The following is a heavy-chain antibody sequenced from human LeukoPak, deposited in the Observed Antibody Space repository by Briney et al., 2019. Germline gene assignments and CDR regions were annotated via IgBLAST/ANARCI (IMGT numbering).Heavy chain of an antibody. D-gene: IGHD3-3*01. CDR1: GGTFSSYA. J-gene: IGHJ3*02. V-gene: IGHV1-69*06. CDR3: ARSRFRPFHDAFDI. Sequence: SVKVSCKASGGTFSSYAISWVRQAPGQGLEWMGGIIPIFGTANYAQKFQGRVTITADKSTSTAYMELSSLRSEDTAVYYCARSRFRPFHDAFDIWGQGTMVTVSS. CDR2: IIPIFGTA.